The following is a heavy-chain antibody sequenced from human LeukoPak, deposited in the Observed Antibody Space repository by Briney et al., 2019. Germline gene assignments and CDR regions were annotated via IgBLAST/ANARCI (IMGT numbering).Heavy chain of an antibody. D-gene: IGHD3-10*01. Sequence: GGSLRLSCAASGFTFSSYGMHWVRQAPGKGLEWVAVIWYDGSNKYYADSVKGRFTISRDNSKNTLYLQMNSLRAEDTAVYYCAKGEDFYGSGSPLPGWFDPWGQGTLVTVSS. V-gene: IGHV3-30*02. CDR3: AKGEDFYGSGSPLPGWFDP. CDR2: IWYDGSNK. J-gene: IGHJ5*02. CDR1: GFTFSSYG.